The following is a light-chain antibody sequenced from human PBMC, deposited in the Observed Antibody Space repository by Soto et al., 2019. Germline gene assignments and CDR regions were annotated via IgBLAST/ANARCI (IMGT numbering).Light chain of an antibody. CDR3: QQYHSYWT. V-gene: IGKV1-5*03. J-gene: IGKJ1*01. Sequence: DLQMTQSPSTLSASVGDRVTITCRASQSIRIWLAWYQQKPGTAPKLLIYKASSLESGVPSRFSGSGSGTEFTLTISSLQPDDFATYYCQQYHSYWTFGQGTKVQIK. CDR1: QSIRIW. CDR2: KAS.